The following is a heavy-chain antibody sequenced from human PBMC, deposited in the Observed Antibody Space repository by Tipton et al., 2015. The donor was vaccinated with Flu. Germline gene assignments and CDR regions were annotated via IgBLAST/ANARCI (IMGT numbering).Heavy chain of an antibody. J-gene: IGHJ6*02. D-gene: IGHD6-13*01. CDR1: GGSISSYY. V-gene: IGHV4-59*08. CDR3: ARDSAAHYGMDV. CDR2: IYYSGST. Sequence: TLSLTCTVSGGSISSYYWSWIRQPPGKGLEWIGYIYYSGSTNYNSSLKRRVTISVDTSKNQFSLKLSSVTAADTAVYYCARDSAAHYGMDVWGQGTTVTVSS.